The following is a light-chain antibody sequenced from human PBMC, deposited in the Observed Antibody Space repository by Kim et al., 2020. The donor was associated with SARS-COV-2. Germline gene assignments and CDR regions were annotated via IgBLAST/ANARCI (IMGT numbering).Light chain of an antibody. CDR2: ATS. CDR3: QQRLHWPLT. V-gene: IGKV3-11*01. CDR1: QSVSSY. J-gene: IGKJ4*01. Sequence: LTPGEKATHSCRASQSVSSYLVWYQQKPGQAPRLLIYATSNRATGIPARFRGSGSGTDFTLTISSLEPEDFAVYYCQQRLHWPLTFGGGTKVDIK.